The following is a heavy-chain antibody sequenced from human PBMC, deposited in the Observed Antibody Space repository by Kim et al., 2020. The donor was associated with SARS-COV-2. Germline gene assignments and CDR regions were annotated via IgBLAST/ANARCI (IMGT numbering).Heavy chain of an antibody. D-gene: IGHD3-22*01. CDR2: GRNK. J-gene: IGHJ5*02. V-gene: IGHV3-23*01. Sequence: GRNKYCAGSVKGRFTISRDNSKNTLDLQMSSLRADDTAVYYCAKGRDSSAWGQGTLVTVSS. CDR3: AKGRDSSA.